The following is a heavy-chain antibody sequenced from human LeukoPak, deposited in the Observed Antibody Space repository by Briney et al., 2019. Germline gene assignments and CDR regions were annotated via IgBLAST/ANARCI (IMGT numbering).Heavy chain of an antibody. J-gene: IGHJ5*02. D-gene: IGHD1-26*01. V-gene: IGHV4-4*02. CDR3: ARHLPYSGSYGSGGAPPTAKNWFDP. CDR1: GGSISSSNW. Sequence: PSGTLSLTCAVSGGSISSSNWWSWVRQPPGKGLEWIGEIYHSGSTNYNPSLKSRVTMSVDKSKNQFSLKLSSVTAADTAVYYCARHLPYSGSYGSGGAPPTAKNWFDPWGQGTLVTVSS. CDR2: IYHSGST.